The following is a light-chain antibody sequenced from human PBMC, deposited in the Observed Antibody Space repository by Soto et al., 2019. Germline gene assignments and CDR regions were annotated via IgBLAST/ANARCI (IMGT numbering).Light chain of an antibody. Sequence: QSALAQPASVSGSPGQSITISCTGTSGFVGSFSLVSWYQPHPGKAPKVLISECHRRPSGVPDRLSGSTSVNSASLTLSGLQADDEADYHCCLYIGATTYVFGTGTKFTVL. J-gene: IGLJ1*01. CDR2: ECH. CDR3: CLYIGATTYV. CDR1: SGFVGSFSL. V-gene: IGLV2-23*01.